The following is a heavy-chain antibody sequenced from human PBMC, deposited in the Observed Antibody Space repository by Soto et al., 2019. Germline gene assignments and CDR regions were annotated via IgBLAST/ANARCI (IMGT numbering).Heavy chain of an antibody. CDR3: AKDLRFIGFLEWYLGGYFDY. V-gene: IGHV3-23*01. J-gene: IGHJ4*02. Sequence: GGSLRLSCAASGFTFSSYAMSWVRQAPGKGLEWVSAISGSGGSTYYADSVKGRFTISRDNSKNTLYLQMNSLRAEDTAVYYCAKDLRFIGFLEWYLGGYFDYWGQGTLVTVSS. CDR2: ISGSGGST. D-gene: IGHD3-3*01. CDR1: GFTFSSYA.